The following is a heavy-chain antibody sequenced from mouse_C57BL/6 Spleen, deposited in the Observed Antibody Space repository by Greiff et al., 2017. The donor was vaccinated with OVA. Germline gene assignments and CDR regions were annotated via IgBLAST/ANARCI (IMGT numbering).Heavy chain of an antibody. CDR1: GFTFSDYG. J-gene: IGHJ4*01. CDR3: ARPELLRGYAMDY. V-gene: IGHV5-17*01. Sequence: EVKLMESGGGLVKPGGSLKLSCAASGFTFSDYGMHWVRQAPEKGLEWVAYISSGSSTIYYADTVKGRFTISRDNAKNTLFLQMTSLRSEDTAMYYCARPELLRGYAMDYWGQGTSVTVSS. CDR2: ISSGSSTI. D-gene: IGHD1-1*01.